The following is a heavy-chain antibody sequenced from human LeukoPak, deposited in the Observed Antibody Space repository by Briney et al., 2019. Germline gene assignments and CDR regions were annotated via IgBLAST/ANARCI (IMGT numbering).Heavy chain of an antibody. CDR1: GYTFTSYG. D-gene: IGHD6-6*01. CDR3: ARQGHEYSSSLYYFDY. Sequence: ASVKVSCKASGYTFTSYGISWVRQAPGQGLEWMGWISAYNGNTNYAQKLQGRVTMTTDTSTSTAYMKLRSLRSDDTAVYYCARQGHEYSSSLYYFDYWGQGTLVTVSS. CDR2: ISAYNGNT. J-gene: IGHJ4*02. V-gene: IGHV1-18*01.